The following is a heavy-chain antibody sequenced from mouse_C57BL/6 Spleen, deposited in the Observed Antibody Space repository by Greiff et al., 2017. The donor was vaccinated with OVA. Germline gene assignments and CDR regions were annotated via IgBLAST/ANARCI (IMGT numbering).Heavy chain of an antibody. J-gene: IGHJ4*01. D-gene: IGHD2-2*01. CDR3: ARAIMVKSLYDYAMDY. CDR2: INPSNGGT. Sequence: QVQLQQPGTELVKPGASVKLSCKASGYTFTSYWMHWVKQRPGQGLEWIGNINPSNGGTNYNEKFKSKATLTVDKSSSTAYMQLCSLTSEDSAVYYCARAIMVKSLYDYAMDYWGQGTSVTVSS. V-gene: IGHV1-53*01. CDR1: GYTFTSYW.